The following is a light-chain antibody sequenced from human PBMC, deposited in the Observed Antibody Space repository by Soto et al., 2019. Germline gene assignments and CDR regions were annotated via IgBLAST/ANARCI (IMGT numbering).Light chain of an antibody. V-gene: IGKV3-11*01. J-gene: IGKJ5*01. CDR1: QSVSSY. CDR3: QQRSNWRIT. Sequence: EIVLTQSLATLSLSPGERATLSCRASQSVSSYLAWYQQKPGQAPRLLIYDASNRATGIPARFSGSGSGTDFTLTISSLEPEDCAVYYCQQRSNWRITGGQGTRREIK. CDR2: DAS.